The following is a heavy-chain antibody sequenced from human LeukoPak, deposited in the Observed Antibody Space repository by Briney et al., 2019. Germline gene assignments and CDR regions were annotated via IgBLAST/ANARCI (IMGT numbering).Heavy chain of an antibody. Sequence: GGSLRLSCAASGFTFSSYRMNWVRQAPGKGLEWVSSISSSSSYIYYADSVKGRFTISRDNAKNSLYLQMNSLRAEDTAVYYCATHREAGTTSAAFDIWGQGTMVTVSS. V-gene: IGHV3-21*01. CDR1: GFTFSSYR. J-gene: IGHJ3*02. CDR2: ISSSSSYI. CDR3: ATHREAGTTSAAFDI. D-gene: IGHD1-1*01.